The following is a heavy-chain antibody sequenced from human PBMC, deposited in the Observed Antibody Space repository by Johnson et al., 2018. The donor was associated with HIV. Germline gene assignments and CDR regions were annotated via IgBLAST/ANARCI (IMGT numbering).Heavy chain of an antibody. CDR3: VPFKYCTNGVCYWAFDI. J-gene: IGHJ3*02. CDR1: GFTFSSYG. V-gene: IGHV3-30*03. D-gene: IGHD2-8*01. Sequence: QEQVVESGGGVVQPGRSLRLSCAASGFTFSSYGMHWVRQAPGKGLEWVAVISYAGSNKYYADSVKGLLTISRDNAKNSLYLQVNSLRAEDMTVYYCVPFKYCTNGVCYWAFDIWGQGTMVTVSS. CDR2: ISYAGSNK.